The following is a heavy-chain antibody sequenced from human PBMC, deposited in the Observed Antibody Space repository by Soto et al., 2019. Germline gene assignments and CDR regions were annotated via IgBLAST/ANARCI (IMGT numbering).Heavy chain of an antibody. CDR3: AREDRDRETGLVPAAIDGMDV. CDR1: GGTFSRYS. D-gene: IGHD2-2*01. J-gene: IGHJ6*02. V-gene: IGHV1-69*08. Sequence: QVQLVQSGAEVKKPGSSVKVSCKASGGTFSRYSITWVRQAPGHGLEWIGRIIPIFGIPTYAQKFQGRVTITAYESTRXAXMXLSSLRSDDTAVYYCAREDRDRETGLVPAAIDGMDVWGQGTTVTVSS. CDR2: IIPIFGIP.